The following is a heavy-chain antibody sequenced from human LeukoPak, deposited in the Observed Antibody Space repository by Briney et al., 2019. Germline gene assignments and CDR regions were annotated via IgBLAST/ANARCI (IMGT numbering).Heavy chain of an antibody. V-gene: IGHV1-69*13. CDR1: GGTFSSYA. CDR2: IIPIFGTA. J-gene: IGHJ6*02. CDR3: ARGGDFEPNYYYYGMDV. D-gene: IGHD3-3*01. Sequence: ASVKVSCKASGGTFSSYAISWVRQAPGQGLEWMGGIIPIFGTANYAQKFQRRVTITADESTSTAYMELSSLRSEDTAVYYCARGGDFEPNYYYYGMDVWGQGTTVTVSS.